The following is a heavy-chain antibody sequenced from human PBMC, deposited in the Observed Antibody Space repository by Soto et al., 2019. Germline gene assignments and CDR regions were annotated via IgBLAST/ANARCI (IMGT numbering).Heavy chain of an antibody. J-gene: IGHJ4*02. CDR2: IIPILGIA. Sequence: QVQLVQSGAEVQKPGSSVKVSCKASGGTFSSYTISWVRQAPGQGLEWMGRIIPILGIANYAQKFQGRVTITADKSTSTAYMELSSLRSEDTAVYYCARDPSVGSWYWDEYFDYWGQGTLVTVSS. V-gene: IGHV1-69*08. D-gene: IGHD6-13*01. CDR3: ARDPSVGSWYWDEYFDY. CDR1: GGTFSSYT.